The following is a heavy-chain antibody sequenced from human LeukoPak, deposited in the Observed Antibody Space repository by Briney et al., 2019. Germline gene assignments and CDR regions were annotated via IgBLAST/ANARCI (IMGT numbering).Heavy chain of an antibody. Sequence: GGSLRLSCAASGFTFRRYGMIWVRQAPGKGLEWVSAISSSSSYIYYADSVMGRFTISRDNAKTSLYLQMNSLRAEDTAVYYCVRDHFYAFDIWGQGTMVTVSS. CDR1: GFTFRRYG. CDR3: VRDHFYAFDI. CDR2: ISSSSSYI. D-gene: IGHD2/OR15-2a*01. J-gene: IGHJ3*02. V-gene: IGHV3-21*01.